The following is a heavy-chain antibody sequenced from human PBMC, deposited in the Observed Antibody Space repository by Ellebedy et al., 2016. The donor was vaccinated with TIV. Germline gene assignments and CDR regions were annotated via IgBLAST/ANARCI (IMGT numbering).Heavy chain of an antibody. CDR1: GFTFSSYA. V-gene: IGHV3-30-3*01. Sequence: GGSLRLXCAASGFTFSSYAMHWVRQAPGKGLEWVAVISYDGSNKYYADSVKGRFTISRDNSKNTLYLQMNSLRAEDTAVYYCAKDHGMIVVVPGPYWGQGTLVTVSS. CDR2: ISYDGSNK. D-gene: IGHD3-22*01. CDR3: AKDHGMIVVVPGPY. J-gene: IGHJ4*02.